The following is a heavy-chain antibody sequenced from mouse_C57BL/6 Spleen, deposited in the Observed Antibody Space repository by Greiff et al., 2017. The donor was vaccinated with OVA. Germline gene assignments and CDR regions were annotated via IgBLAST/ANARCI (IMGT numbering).Heavy chain of an antibody. D-gene: IGHD1-2*01. V-gene: IGHV1-69*01. CDR3: ARSLLRWYFDV. J-gene: IGHJ1*03. CDR1: GYTFTSYW. CDR2: IDPSDSYT. Sequence: QVQLKQPGAELVMPGASVKLSCKASGYTFTSYWMHWVKQRPGQGLEWIGEIDPSDSYTTYNQKFKGKSTLTVDKSSSTAYMQLSSLTSEDSAVYYCARSLLRWYFDVWGTGTTVTVSS.